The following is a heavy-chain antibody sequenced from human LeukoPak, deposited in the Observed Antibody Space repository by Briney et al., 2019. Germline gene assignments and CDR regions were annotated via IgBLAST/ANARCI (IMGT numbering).Heavy chain of an antibody. J-gene: IGHJ4*02. CDR1: GGSISSYY. CDR3: ASSRDSGSYYWAFDY. V-gene: IGHV4-59*08. CDR2: IYYSGST. Sequence: KPSETLSLTCTASGGSISSYYWSWIRQPPGKGLEWIGYIYYSGSTNYNPSLKSRVTISVDTSKNQFSLKLSSVTAADTAVYYCASSRDSGSYYWAFDYWGQGTLVTVSS. D-gene: IGHD1-26*01.